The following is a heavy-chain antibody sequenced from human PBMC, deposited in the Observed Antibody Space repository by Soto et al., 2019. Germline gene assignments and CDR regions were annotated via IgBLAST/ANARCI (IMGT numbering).Heavy chain of an antibody. CDR1: GDSIISSNYY. Sequence: QLQLQESGPGLVKPSETLSLTCTVSGDSIISSNYYWAWIRQSPGKGLEWIGNMYYSGSTYYNLSLKSRVTMSVDTSKNQYSLKISSVTAADTSVYYCARIVVIAAAPDYYNYYGVDVWGQGTTVTVSS. J-gene: IGHJ6*02. CDR3: ARIVVIAAAPDYYNYYGVDV. D-gene: IGHD6-6*01. CDR2: MYYSGST. V-gene: IGHV4-39*01.